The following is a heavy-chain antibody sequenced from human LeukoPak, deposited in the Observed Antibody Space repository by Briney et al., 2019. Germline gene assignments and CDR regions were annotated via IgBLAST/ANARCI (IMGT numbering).Heavy chain of an antibody. CDR2: IYYSGST. J-gene: IGHJ4*02. V-gene: IGHV4-39*07. CDR1: GGSISSSSYY. D-gene: IGHD3-16*02. Sequence: SETLSLTCTVSGGSISSSSYYWGWIRQPPGKGLEWIGSIYYSGSTYYNPSLKSRVTISVDTSKNQFSLKLSSVTAADTAVYYCASESHDYVWGSYRTGDYWGQGTLVTVSS. CDR3: ASESHDYVWGSYRTGDY.